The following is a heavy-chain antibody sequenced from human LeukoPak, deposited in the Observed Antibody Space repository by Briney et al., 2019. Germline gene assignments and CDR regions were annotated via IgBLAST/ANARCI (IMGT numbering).Heavy chain of an antibody. Sequence: SETLSLTCTVSGYSISSGYYWGWIRQPPGQGLAWIGSIYHSGSTYYNPSLKSRVTISVDRSKNRFSLKLSSVTAADTAVYYCARGSTVTAPVPFDPWGQGTLVTVSS. CDR3: ARGSTVTAPVPFDP. J-gene: IGHJ5*02. CDR2: IYHSGST. V-gene: IGHV4-38-2*02. D-gene: IGHD4-17*01. CDR1: GYSISSGYY.